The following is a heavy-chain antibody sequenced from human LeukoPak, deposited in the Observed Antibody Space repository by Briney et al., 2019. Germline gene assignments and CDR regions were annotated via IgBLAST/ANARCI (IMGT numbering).Heavy chain of an antibody. Sequence: GGSLRLSCAASEFTFSTYAMSWVRQAPGKGLEWVGRFRSYTDGGTIDYAAPVKGRFTISRDDSKNTLYLQMNSLKTEDTAVYYCTTVIMGTPKDDYWGQGTLVTVSS. J-gene: IGHJ4*02. CDR2: FRSYTDGGTI. CDR3: TTVIMGTPKDDY. V-gene: IGHV3-15*01. D-gene: IGHD2-8*01. CDR1: EFTFSTYA.